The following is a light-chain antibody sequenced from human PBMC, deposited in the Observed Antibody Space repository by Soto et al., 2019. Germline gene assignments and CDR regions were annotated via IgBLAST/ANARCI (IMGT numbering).Light chain of an antibody. CDR2: GAS. V-gene: IGKV3-15*01. J-gene: IGKJ1*01. CDR3: QHYKNWPPWT. CDR1: QSVSSN. Sequence: EIVLTQSPATLSVSPGERATLSCRASQSVSSNLAWYQQKRGQAPRLLIYGASTRATGIPARFSGSGSGREFTLTIGSLQSEDFAVYYCQHYKNWPPWTFGQGTKVEIK.